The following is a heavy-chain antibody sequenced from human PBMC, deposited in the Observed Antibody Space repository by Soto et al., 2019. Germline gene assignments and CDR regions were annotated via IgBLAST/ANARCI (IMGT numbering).Heavy chain of an antibody. J-gene: IGHJ6*02. D-gene: IGHD2-2*02. CDR3: AKNFYCSSTTCYTDYYYYGMDV. CDR1: GGTFSSYA. CDR2: IIPIFGTA. Sequence: ASVKVSCKSSGGTFSSYAISWVRQAPGQGLEWMGGIIPIFGTANCAQKFQGRVTITADKSTSTAYMELSSLRSEDTAVYYCAKNFYCSSTTCYTDYYYYGMDVWGQGTTVTVSS. V-gene: IGHV1-69*06.